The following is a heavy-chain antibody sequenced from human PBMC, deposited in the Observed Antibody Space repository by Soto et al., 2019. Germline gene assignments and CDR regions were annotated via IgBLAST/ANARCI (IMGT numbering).Heavy chain of an antibody. CDR2: ISAYNGNT. V-gene: IGHV1-18*01. J-gene: IGHJ6*02. CDR3: ARDPLSXGYSKNYYYYYGMDV. Sequence: GASVELAWKASGYRFTSYCISWVRQAPGQGLEWMGWISAYNGNTNYAQKLQGRVTMTTDTSTSTAYMELRSLRSDDTAVYYCARDPLSXGYSKNYYYYYGMDVWGQGTTVTVSS. CDR1: GYRFTSYC. D-gene: IGHD5-18*01.